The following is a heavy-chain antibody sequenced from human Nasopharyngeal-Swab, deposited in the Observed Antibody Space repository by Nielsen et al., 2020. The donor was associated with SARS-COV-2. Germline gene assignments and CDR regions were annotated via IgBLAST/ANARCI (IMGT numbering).Heavy chain of an antibody. V-gene: IGHV4-31*03. Sequence: SETLSLTCTVSGGSISSGVYYWSWIRQHPGKGLEWIGYIYYSGSTYYNPSLKSRVTISVDTSKNQFSLKLSSVTAADTAVYYCARARITMIVVVDAFDIWGQGTMVTVSS. J-gene: IGHJ3*02. CDR3: ARARITMIVVVDAFDI. D-gene: IGHD3-22*01. CDR2: IYYSGST. CDR1: GGSISSGVYY.